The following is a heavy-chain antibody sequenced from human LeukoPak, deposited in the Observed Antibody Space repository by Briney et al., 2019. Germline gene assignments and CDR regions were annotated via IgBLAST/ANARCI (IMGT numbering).Heavy chain of an antibody. J-gene: IGHJ4*02. CDR3: ARGDSWWLRAVDY. Sequence: ASVKVSCKASGYTFTGYYMHWVRQAPGQGLEWMGWMNPNSGNTGYAQKFQGRVTMTRNTSISTAYMELSSVRSEDTAVYYCARGDSWWLRAVDYWGQGTLVTVSS. V-gene: IGHV1-8*02. CDR2: MNPNSGNT. CDR1: GYTFTGYY. D-gene: IGHD5-12*01.